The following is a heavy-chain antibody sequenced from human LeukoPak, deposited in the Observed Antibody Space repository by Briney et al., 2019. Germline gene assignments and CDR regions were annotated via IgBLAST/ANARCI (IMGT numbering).Heavy chain of an antibody. D-gene: IGHD2-15*01. V-gene: IGHV4-59*10. CDR1: GFTFSSYA. Sequence: PGGSLRLSCAASGFTFSSYAMSWVRQAPGKGLEWIGRIYTSGSTNYNPSLKSRVTMSVDTSKNQFSLKLSSVTAADTAVYYCARLEVVVAATRLYNWFDPWGQGTLVTFSS. CDR2: IYTSGST. CDR3: ARLEVVVAATRLYNWFDP. J-gene: IGHJ5*02.